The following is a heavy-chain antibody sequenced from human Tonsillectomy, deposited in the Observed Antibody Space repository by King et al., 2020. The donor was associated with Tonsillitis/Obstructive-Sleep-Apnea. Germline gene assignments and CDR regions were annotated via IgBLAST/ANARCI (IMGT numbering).Heavy chain of an antibody. V-gene: IGHV5-10-1*01. J-gene: IGHJ6*02. CDR2: MDPRDSYT. CDR3: VRHRSVGWGSGSYSGLYYYGMDV. D-gene: IGHD3-10*01. CDR1: GYRFTSYW. Sequence: QLVQSGAEVKKPGESLRISCEGSGYRFTSYWISWVRQMPGKGLEWMGRMDPRDSYTNYSPSFQGHVTISADKSISTAHLQWSSLKASDTAMYFCVRHRSVGWGSGSYSGLYYYGMDVWGQGTTVTVSS.